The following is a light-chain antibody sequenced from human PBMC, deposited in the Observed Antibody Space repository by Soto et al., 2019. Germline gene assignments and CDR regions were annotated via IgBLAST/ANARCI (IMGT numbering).Light chain of an antibody. CDR1: QSVGSS. J-gene: IGKJ4*01. CDR3: QQYNNWPHLT. V-gene: IGKV3-15*01. CDR2: AAS. Sequence: EIVMTQSPATLSVSPGERATLSCRASQSVGSSLAWYQQKPGQTPRLLIYAASTRATGIPARFSGSGSGAEFTLTISSPQSEDFAVYYCQQYNNWPHLTFGGGTKVEIK.